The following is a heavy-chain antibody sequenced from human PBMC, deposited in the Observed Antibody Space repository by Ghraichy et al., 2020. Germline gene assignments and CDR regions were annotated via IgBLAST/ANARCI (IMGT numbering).Heavy chain of an antibody. CDR1: GFIFSSYW. V-gene: IGHV3-7*03. Sequence: GGSLRLSCAASGFIFSSYWMSWVRQAPGKGLEWVANIKQDGSEKYSVDSVKGRFTISRDNAKKSLYLQMNSLRGEDTAVYYCARAQIWNDAFDIWGQGTMVTVSS. J-gene: IGHJ3*02. CDR2: IKQDGSEK. CDR3: ARAQIWNDAFDI. D-gene: IGHD1-1*01.